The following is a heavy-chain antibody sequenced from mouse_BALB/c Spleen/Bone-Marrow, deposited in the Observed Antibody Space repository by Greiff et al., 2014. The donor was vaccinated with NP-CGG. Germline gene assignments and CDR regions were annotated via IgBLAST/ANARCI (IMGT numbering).Heavy chain of an antibody. V-gene: IGHV7-3*02. CDR2: IRNKANGYTT. CDR1: GFTFTDYY. J-gene: IGHJ1*01. CDR3: TRDGSRFYWYIDV. Sequence: EVQLVESGGGLVQPGGSLRLSCATSGFTFTDYYVSWVRQPPGKALEWLAFIRNKANGYTTEYSASVKGRFTISRDNSQSILYLQMNTLRAEDSATYYGTRDGSRFYWYIDVWGAGTTVTVSS. D-gene: IGHD1-1*01.